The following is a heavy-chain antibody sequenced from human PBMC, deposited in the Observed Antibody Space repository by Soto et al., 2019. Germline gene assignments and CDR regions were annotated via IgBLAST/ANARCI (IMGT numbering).Heavy chain of an antibody. V-gene: IGHV4-4*07. Sequence: LSLTCTVSGDSVSKYYWNWIRQPAGKGLEWIGRIHSTRSPNYNPSLKSRVTMSVDTSKNQFSLKLNLTSVTAADTAVYYCAKDWTAAPGDWFDPWGQGTLVTVSS. D-gene: IGHD6-13*01. CDR3: AKDWTAAPGDWFDP. CDR1: GDSVSKYY. J-gene: IGHJ5*02. CDR2: IHSTRSP.